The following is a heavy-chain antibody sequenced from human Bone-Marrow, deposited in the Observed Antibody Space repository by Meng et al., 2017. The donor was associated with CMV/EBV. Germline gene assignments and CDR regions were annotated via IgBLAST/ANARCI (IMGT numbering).Heavy chain of an antibody. CDR3: ARDGDRVNSAVNGLHS. D-gene: IGHD6-19*01. CDR1: GGSVSSGSYY. Sequence: SETLSLTCTVSGGSVSSGSYYWSWIRQPPGKGLEWIGYIYYTGSTNYNPSLKSRVTISVDTSKNQFSLRLNSVTAADTAVYYCARDGDRVNSAVNGLHSWGQGTLVTLFS. V-gene: IGHV4-61*01. CDR2: IYYTGST. J-gene: IGHJ4*02.